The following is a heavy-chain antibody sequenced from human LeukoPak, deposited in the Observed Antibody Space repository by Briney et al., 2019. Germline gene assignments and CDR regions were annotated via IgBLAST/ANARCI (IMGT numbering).Heavy chain of an antibody. CDR1: GFTFSQYY. V-gene: IGHV3-11*05. CDR3: ARDLSRLSV. D-gene: IGHD5/OR15-5a*01. J-gene: IGHJ4*02. Sequence: PGGSLRLSCAASGFTFSQYYTTWIRQAPGKGLEWISYISSSSSYANYADSVKGRFTISRDNDKNTVYLQMNSLRVDDTAVYYCARDLSRLSVWGQGTLVTVSS. CDR2: ISSSSSYA.